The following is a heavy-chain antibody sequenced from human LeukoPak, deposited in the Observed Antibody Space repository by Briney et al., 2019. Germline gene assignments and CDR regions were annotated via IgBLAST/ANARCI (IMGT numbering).Heavy chain of an antibody. J-gene: IGHJ3*02. D-gene: IGHD1-26*01. CDR2: IYYSGST. Sequence: SETLSLTCTVSGGSISSSSHYWGWIRQPPGKGLEWIGTIYYSGSTYYNPSLKSRLTISVDTSKNQFSLKLSSVTAADTAVYYCASREWELLLSGGAFDIWGQGTMVTVSS. CDR3: ASREWELLLSGGAFDI. CDR1: GGSISSSSHY. V-gene: IGHV4-39*01.